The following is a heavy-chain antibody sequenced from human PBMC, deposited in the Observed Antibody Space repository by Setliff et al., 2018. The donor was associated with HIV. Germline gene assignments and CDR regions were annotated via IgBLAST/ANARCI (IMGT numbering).Heavy chain of an antibody. J-gene: IGHJ4*02. CDR2: IYNSGNT. CDR3: ARKYGSGSYLLDS. D-gene: IGHD3-10*01. CDR1: GISVRTGGYQ. V-gene: IGHV4-31*03. Sequence: PSETLSLTCNVSGISVRTGGYQWSWIRQQPGKGLEWIGFIYNSGNTYSNPSLQSRLSMSIDTIKNQVSLELTSVTAADTAVYFCARKYGSGSYLLDSWGQGTLVTVSS.